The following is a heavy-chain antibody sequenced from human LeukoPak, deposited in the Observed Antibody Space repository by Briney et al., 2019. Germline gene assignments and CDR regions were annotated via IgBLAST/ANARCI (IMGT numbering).Heavy chain of an antibody. CDR1: GGSFSGYY. V-gene: IGHV4-34*01. CDR3: ARQSRGYSYGRHFDY. Sequence: PSETLSHACAVYGGSFSGYYWSWIRQPPGKGLEWIGEINHSGSTNYNPSLKSRVTISVDTSKNQFSLKLSSVTAADTAVYYCARQSRGYSYGRHFDYWGQGTLVTVSS. D-gene: IGHD5-18*01. CDR2: INHSGST. J-gene: IGHJ4*02.